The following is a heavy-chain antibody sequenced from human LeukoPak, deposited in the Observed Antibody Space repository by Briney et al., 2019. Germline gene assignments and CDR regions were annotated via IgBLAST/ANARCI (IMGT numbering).Heavy chain of an antibody. Sequence: GGSLRLSCAASGFTFSSYAMHWVRQAPGKGLEWVSAIYTDGSTYYTDSVKGRFTISRDNFKNTLFLQMNTLRAEDTAVYYCARESGYAVGDYWGQGTLVTVSS. D-gene: IGHD5-12*01. J-gene: IGHJ4*02. CDR2: IYTDGST. CDR3: ARESGYAVGDY. CDR1: GFTFSSYA. V-gene: IGHV3-53*01.